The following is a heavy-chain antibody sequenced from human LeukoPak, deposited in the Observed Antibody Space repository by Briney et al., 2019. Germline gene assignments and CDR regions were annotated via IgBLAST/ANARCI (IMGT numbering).Heavy chain of an antibody. CDR1: GFTFSSYE. CDR3: ARDSHSSGSYSWIDY. J-gene: IGHJ4*02. CDR2: ISHDAGDQ. D-gene: IGHD3-22*01. Sequence: PGGSLRLSCAASGFTFSSYEMNWVRQAPGKGLEWVTLISHDAGDQSYADSVKGRFTISRDNSKNTLYLQMNSLGVEDTAVYYCARDSHSSGSYSWIDYWGLGTLVTVSS. V-gene: IGHV3-30-3*01.